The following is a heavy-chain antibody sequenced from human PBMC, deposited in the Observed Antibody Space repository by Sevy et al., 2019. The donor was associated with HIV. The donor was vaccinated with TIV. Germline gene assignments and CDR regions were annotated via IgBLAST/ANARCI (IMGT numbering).Heavy chain of an antibody. V-gene: IGHV3-30-3*01. CDR3: ASWGGYSGL. CDR1: GFTFSSYA. D-gene: IGHD5-12*01. Sequence: GGSLRLSCAASGFTFSSYAMHWVRQAPGKGLEWVAVISYDGSNKYYADSVKGRFTISRDNSKNMLYLQMNSLRAEDTAVYYCASWGGYSGLWGQGTLVTVSS. J-gene: IGHJ4*02. CDR2: ISYDGSNK.